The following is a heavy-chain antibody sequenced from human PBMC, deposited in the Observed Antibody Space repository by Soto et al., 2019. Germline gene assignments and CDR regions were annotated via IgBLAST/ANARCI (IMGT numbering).Heavy chain of an antibody. V-gene: IGHV4-34*01. D-gene: IGHD2-15*01. CDR2: INHSGST. Sequence: SETLSLTCAVYGGSFSGYYWSWIRQPPGKGLEWIGEINHSGSTNYNPSLKSRVTISVDTSKNQFSLKLSSVTAADTAVYYCARGRSTGGDIVVVVAATGRGSYYYYMDVWGKGTTVTVSS. CDR3: ARGRSTGGDIVVVVAATGRGSYYYYMDV. CDR1: GGSFSGYY. J-gene: IGHJ6*03.